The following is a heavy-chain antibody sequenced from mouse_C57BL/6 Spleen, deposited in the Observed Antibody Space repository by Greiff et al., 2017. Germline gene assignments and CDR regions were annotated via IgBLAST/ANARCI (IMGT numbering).Heavy chain of an antibody. D-gene: IGHD2-3*01. Sequence: DVMLVESGEGLVKPGGSLKLSCAASGFTFSSYAMSWVRQTPEKRLEWVAYISSGGDYLYYADTVKGRFTISRDNARNTRYLQMSSLKSEDTAMDYCTRESYDGYYGDAMDYWGQGTSVTVSS. V-gene: IGHV5-9-1*02. J-gene: IGHJ4*01. CDR1: GFTFSSYA. CDR3: TRESYDGYYGDAMDY. CDR2: ISSGGDYL.